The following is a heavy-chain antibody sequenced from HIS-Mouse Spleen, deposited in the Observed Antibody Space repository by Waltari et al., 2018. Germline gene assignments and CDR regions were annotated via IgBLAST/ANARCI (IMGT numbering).Heavy chain of an antibody. CDR1: GGPISSSSYY. CDR3: ARDGYSGYGHDAFDI. V-gene: IGHV4-39*07. Sequence: QLQLQESGPGLVKPSETLSLTCTVSGGPISSSSYYWVWIRQPPGKGLEWIGSIYYSGRTYYNPSLKSRVTISVDTSKNQFSLKLSSVTAADTAVYYCARDGYSGYGHDAFDIWGQGTMVTVSS. D-gene: IGHD5-12*01. CDR2: IYYSGRT. J-gene: IGHJ3*02.